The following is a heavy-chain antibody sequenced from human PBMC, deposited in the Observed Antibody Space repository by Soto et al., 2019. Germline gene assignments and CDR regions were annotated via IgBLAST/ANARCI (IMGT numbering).Heavy chain of an antibody. V-gene: IGHV4-30-4*01. J-gene: IGHJ5*02. CDR1: GGSIINGDYY. Sequence: LSLTCTVSGGSIINGDYYWSWIRQSPGKGLEWIGYISNSGSSYYNPSLKGRLTTSLDTSKNQLSLHLSSVTAADTAVYYCARVGTIFGIVSNNWFDPWGQGILVTVSS. D-gene: IGHD3-3*01. CDR3: ARVGTIFGIVSNNWFDP. CDR2: ISNSGSS.